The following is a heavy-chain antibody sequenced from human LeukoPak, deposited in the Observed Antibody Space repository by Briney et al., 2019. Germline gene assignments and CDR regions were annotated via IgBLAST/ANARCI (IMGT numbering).Heavy chain of an antibody. CDR3: ARDVGSGWFDY. CDR1: GFTFSSFE. CDR2: MSNSGRTI. J-gene: IGHJ4*02. D-gene: IGHD6-19*01. Sequence: PGGSLRLSCAASGFTFSSFEMNWGRQAPGKGLEWVSYMSNSGRTICYTDSVKGRFTISRDNAKNSLYLQMNSLRAEDTAVYYCARDVGSGWFDYWGQGTLVTVSS. V-gene: IGHV3-48*03.